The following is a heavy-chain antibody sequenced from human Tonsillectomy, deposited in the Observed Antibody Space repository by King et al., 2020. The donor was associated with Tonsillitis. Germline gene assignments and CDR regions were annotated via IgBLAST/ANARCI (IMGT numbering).Heavy chain of an antibody. CDR1: GFSFSSYA. D-gene: IGHD5-18*01. V-gene: IGHV3-23*04. J-gene: IGHJ5*02. CDR3: AKDLFVDTEAGWFDP. Sequence: VQLVESGGGLVQPGGSLRLSCAASGFSFSSYALSWVRQAPGKGLEWVSTISNSGGGTYYADSVKGRFTISRDNSKNTLYLQMNSLRAEDTAVYYCAKDLFVDTEAGWFDPWGQGTLVTVSS. CDR2: ISNSGGGT.